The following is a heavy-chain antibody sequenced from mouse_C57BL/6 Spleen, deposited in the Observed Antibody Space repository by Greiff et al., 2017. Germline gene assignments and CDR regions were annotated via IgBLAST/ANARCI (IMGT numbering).Heavy chain of an antibody. CDR2: IDPSNSYT. Sequence: QSCTAFGYPFTTFWMPWVTPRPGQGLEWIGGIDPSNSYTNYYQKFMGKATFTVDTSSSTAYMQLSSLTSEDSAVYYCARRVVSAMDYWGQGTSVTVSS. CDR3: ARRVVSAMDY. V-gene: IGHV1-50*01. D-gene: IGHD1-1*01. CDR1: GYPFTTFW. J-gene: IGHJ4*01.